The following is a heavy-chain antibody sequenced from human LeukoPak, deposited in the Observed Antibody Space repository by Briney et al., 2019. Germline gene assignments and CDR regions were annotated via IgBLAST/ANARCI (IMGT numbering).Heavy chain of an antibody. CDR3: ATRKLGNDY. Sequence: SETLSLTCTVSGYSISSGYNWGWIRQPPGEGLEWIGEINHSGSTNYNPSLKSRVTISADTSKNQFSLKLYSVTAADTAVYYCATRKLGNDYWGQGTLVTVSS. V-gene: IGHV4-38-2*02. J-gene: IGHJ4*02. CDR1: GYSISSGYN. CDR2: INHSGST. D-gene: IGHD7-27*01.